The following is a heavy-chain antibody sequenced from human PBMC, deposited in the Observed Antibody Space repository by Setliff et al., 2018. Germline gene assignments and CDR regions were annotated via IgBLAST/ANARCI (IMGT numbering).Heavy chain of an antibody. J-gene: IGHJ4*02. CDR2: VYYSGTA. CDR3: ARGGTFRYFDY. V-gene: IGHV4-59*01. Sequence: SETLSLTCTVSGGSFTPYYWSWIRQPPGKGLEWIGYVYYSGTAYYXPSLKSRVTVIVDTSKNQFSLRLSSVTAADTAVYYCARGGTFRYFDYWGQGTPVTVSS. D-gene: IGHD5-12*01. CDR1: GGSFTPYY.